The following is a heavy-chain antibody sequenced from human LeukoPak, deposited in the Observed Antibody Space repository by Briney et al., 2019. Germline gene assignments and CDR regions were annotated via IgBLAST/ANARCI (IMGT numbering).Heavy chain of an antibody. V-gene: IGHV3-23*01. CDR2: ISSSGGST. CDR3: ARGVEVWGSYRQYYFDC. CDR1: GFTFSNYA. D-gene: IGHD3-16*02. J-gene: IGHJ4*02. Sequence: GGSLRLSCAASGFTFSNYAMSWVRQAPGKGLEWVSTISSSGGSTYYADSVKGRFTISRDNSKNTLYLQMNGLRAEDTAVYYCARGVEVWGSYRQYYFDCWGQGTLVTVPS.